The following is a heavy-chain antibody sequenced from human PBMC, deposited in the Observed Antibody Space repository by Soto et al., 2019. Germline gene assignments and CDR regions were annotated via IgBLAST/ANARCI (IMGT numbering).Heavy chain of an antibody. J-gene: IGHJ4*02. CDR2: ISSDASFV. D-gene: IGHD3-10*01. CDR3: ARDLPGSYYPLGDY. V-gene: IGHV3-11*01. Sequence: QVQLVESGGGLVKAGGSLRLSCAASGFTLSDYYMSWLRQAPGKGLEWVSSISSDASFVNYADSVKGRFTVSRDNAKKSLYLQINNLRADDTAVYYCARDLPGSYYPLGDYWGQGTLLTVSS. CDR1: GFTLSDYY.